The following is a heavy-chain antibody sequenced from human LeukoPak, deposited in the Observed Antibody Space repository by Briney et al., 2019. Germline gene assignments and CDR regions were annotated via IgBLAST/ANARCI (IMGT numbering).Heavy chain of an antibody. CDR1: GFPFKSYD. Sequence: GSLRLSCVASGFPFKSYDMHWVRPGTGKGLEWVSGIGKAGDTYYADSVKGRFTISRENAKDSLYLQMNSLRAGDTAVYYCVRDPSGWGMDVWGQGTTVIVSS. V-gene: IGHV3-13*01. CDR3: VRDPSGWGMDV. CDR2: IGKAGDT. J-gene: IGHJ6*02.